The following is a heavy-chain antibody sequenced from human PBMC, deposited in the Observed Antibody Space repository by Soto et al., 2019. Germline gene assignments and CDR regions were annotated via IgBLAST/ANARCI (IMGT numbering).Heavy chain of an antibody. CDR3: ARDTETLGPRANDALDI. Sequence: QAQLVQSGAEMKKPGASVKVSCKAAGYTFSAYTMNWVRQAPGQSLEGMGWINAGSGNTKYSQNFQGRVSITRDTSAITVYMELTGLKSEDTAVYYCARDTETLGPRANDALDIWGQGTMVTVSS. D-gene: IGHD3-3*02. CDR2: INAGSGNT. CDR1: GYTFSAYT. V-gene: IGHV1-3*01. J-gene: IGHJ3*02.